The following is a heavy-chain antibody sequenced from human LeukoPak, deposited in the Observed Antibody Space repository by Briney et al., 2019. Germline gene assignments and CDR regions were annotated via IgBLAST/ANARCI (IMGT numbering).Heavy chain of an antibody. D-gene: IGHD3-10*01. CDR2: INHSGST. CDR1: GGSFSGYY. Sequence: SETLSLTCAVYGGSFSGYYWSWIRQPPGKGLEWIGEINHSGSTNYNPSLKSRFTISLDTSKNQFSLKLSSVTAADTAVYYCASLPSYGSGRDYWGQGTLVTVSS. J-gene: IGHJ4*02. CDR3: ASLPSYGSGRDY. V-gene: IGHV4-34*01.